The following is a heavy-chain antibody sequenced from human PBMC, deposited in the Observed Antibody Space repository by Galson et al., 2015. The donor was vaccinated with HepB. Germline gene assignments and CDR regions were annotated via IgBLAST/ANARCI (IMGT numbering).Heavy chain of an antibody. CDR1: GFTFSRNS. CDR2: ISSSTSYI. V-gene: IGHV3-21*01. J-gene: IGHJ6*03. CDR3: ARDARELSAYYYYYYMDV. Sequence: SLRLSCAASGFTFSRNSMNWVRQAPGKGLEWVSSISSSTSYIYYADSVKGRFTISRDNAKNSLYLQMNSLRAEDTAVYYCARDARELSAYYYYYYMDVWGKGTTVTVSS. D-gene: IGHD3-10*01.